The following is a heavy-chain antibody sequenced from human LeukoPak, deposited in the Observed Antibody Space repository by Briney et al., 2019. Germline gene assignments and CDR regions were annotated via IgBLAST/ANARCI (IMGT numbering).Heavy chain of an antibody. CDR3: ARLYCSSTSCLAFDY. Sequence: GESLKISCKGSGYSFTSYWIGWVRQMPGKGLEWMGIIYPGDSDTRYSPSFQGQVTISADKSISTAYLQWSSLKASDTAMCYCARLYCSSTSCLAFDYWGQGTLVTVSS. D-gene: IGHD2-2*01. J-gene: IGHJ4*02. CDR2: IYPGDSDT. V-gene: IGHV5-51*01. CDR1: GYSFTSYW.